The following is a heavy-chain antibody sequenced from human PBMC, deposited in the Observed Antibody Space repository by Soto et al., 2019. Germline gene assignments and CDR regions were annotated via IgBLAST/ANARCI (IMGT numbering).Heavy chain of an antibody. D-gene: IGHD4-17*01. CDR3: ARAHYGDYGYGMDV. V-gene: IGHV4-30-2*01. J-gene: IGHJ6*04. CDR2: LYPSGYT. Sequence: QLQLQESGSGLVKPSQTLSLTCAVSGGSISSGGYSWSWIRLPPGKGLEWIGNLYPSGYTYSNPSLKSRVTTSVDRSKTHFSLKLSSLTAADTAVYYCARAHYGDYGYGMDVWGKGTTVTVSS. CDR1: GGSISSGGYS.